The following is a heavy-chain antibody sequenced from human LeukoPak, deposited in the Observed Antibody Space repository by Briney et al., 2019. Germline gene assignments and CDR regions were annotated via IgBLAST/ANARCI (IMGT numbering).Heavy chain of an antibody. J-gene: IGHJ4*02. D-gene: IGHD3-22*01. CDR3: ARELFRSGYFEGDY. Sequence: GGSLRLSCAASRFTFSSYSMNGVRQAPGKGLEWVAVISYDGSNKYYADSVKGRFTISRDNSKNTLYLQMNSLRAEDTAVYYCARELFRSGYFEGDYWGQGTLVTVSS. CDR1: RFTFSSYS. CDR2: ISYDGSNK. V-gene: IGHV3-30*03.